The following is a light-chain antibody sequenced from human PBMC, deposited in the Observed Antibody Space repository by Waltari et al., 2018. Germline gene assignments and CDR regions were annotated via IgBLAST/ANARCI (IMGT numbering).Light chain of an antibody. J-gene: IGLJ2*01. CDR2: QSD. CDR1: NLGTKY. CDR3: QAWDSTTVI. Sequence: SYELTQPPSVSVSPGQTASITCFGYNLGTKYPCWYQQKPGQSPVLVAYQSDKRPSGTPERFSGSSSGDTATLTISGTQALDEADYYCQAWDSTTVIFGGGTKLTVL. V-gene: IGLV3-1*01.